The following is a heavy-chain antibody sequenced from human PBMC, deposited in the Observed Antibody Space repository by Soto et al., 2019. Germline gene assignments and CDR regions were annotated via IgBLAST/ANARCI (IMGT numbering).Heavy chain of an antibody. Sequence: QVQLVESGGGVVQPGXSLRLSCAASGFTFSSYGMHWVRQAPGKGLEWVAVIWYDGSNKYYADSVKGRFTISRDNSKNTLYLQMNSLRAEDTAVYYCARDRLSSTSCYRRCYYYYGMDVWGQGTTVTVSS. CDR2: IWYDGSNK. CDR3: ARDRLSSTSCYRRCYYYYGMDV. CDR1: GFTFSSYG. V-gene: IGHV3-33*01. D-gene: IGHD2-2*01. J-gene: IGHJ6*02.